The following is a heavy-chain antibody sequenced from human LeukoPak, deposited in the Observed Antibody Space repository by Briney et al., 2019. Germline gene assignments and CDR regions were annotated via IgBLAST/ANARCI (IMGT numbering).Heavy chain of an antibody. CDR1: GGSFSGYY. Sequence: PSETLSLTCAVYGGSFSGYYWSWIRQPPGKGLEWIGEINHSGSTNYNPSLKSRVTTSVDMSKDQVSLKLSSVTAADTAVYYCARGHSEATDYYYYGMDVWGQGTTVTVSS. CDR3: ARGHSEATDYYYYGMDV. CDR2: INHSGST. D-gene: IGHD6-25*01. V-gene: IGHV4-34*01. J-gene: IGHJ6*02.